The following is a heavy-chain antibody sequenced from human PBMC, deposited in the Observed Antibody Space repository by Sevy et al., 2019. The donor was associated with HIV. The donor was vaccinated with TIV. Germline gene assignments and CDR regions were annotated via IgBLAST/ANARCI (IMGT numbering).Heavy chain of an antibody. D-gene: IGHD3-10*01. CDR2: ISSDGSNK. CDR3: AKDVILPPYHMDV. CDR1: GFTFSSYG. J-gene: IGHJ6*03. Sequence: GGSLRLSCVASGFTFSSYGMHWVRQAPGKGLECVAVISSDGSNKYYGDSVKCRFTISRDNSKNTLYLQMNSLRAEDTAVYYCAKDVILPPYHMDVWGEGTTVTVSS. V-gene: IGHV3-30*18.